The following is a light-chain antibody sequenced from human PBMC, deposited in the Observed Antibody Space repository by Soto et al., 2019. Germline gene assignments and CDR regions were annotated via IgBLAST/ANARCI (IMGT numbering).Light chain of an antibody. CDR3: QQYNSYSGYT. V-gene: IGKV1-5*03. J-gene: IGKJ2*01. CDR2: KAS. Sequence: DIQMTQSPSTLSASVGDRVTITCRASQSISSWLAWYQQKPGKAPKLLIYKASSLESGVPSRFSGSGSGTEFTLTSSSLQPDDFATYYCQQYNSYSGYTFGQGTKLDIK. CDR1: QSISSW.